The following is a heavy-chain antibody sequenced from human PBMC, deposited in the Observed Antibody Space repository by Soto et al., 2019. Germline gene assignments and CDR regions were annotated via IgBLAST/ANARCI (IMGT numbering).Heavy chain of an antibody. Sequence: GASVKVSCKASGGTFSSYTISWVRQAPGQGLEWMGRIIPILGIANYAQKIQGRVTITADKSTSTAYMELRSLRSDDTAVYYCARGGYGDYGYFDLWGRGTLVTVSS. CDR2: IIPILGIA. CDR1: GGTFSSYT. CDR3: ARGGYGDYGYFDL. V-gene: IGHV1-69*02. D-gene: IGHD4-17*01. J-gene: IGHJ2*01.